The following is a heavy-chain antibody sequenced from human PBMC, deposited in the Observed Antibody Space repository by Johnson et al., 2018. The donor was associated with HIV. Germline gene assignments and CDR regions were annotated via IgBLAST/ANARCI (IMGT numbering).Heavy chain of an antibody. CDR3: GRDRDDSGSGAYGDAIAI. Sequence: MQLVESGGGVVRPGGSLRLSCAASGFTFDDYGMSWVRQAPGKGLEWVSGVNWNGGSTGYADSVKGRFITFRDNAKNYLYLQLNSLRAEETALYDCGRDRDDSGSGAYGDAIAIWGPETLVTVSS. D-gene: IGHD3-10*01. V-gene: IGHV3-20*01. CDR1: GFTFDDYG. J-gene: IGHJ3*02. CDR2: VNWNGGST.